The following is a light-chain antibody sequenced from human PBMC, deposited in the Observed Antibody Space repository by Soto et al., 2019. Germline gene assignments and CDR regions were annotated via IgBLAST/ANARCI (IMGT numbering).Light chain of an antibody. V-gene: IGKV1-5*03. Sequence: DIQMTQSPVSLSASVGDRVTITCRASQSISSWLAWYQQKPGKAPKLLIYKASSLESGVPSRFSGSGSGTEFTLAISSLQPDDFATYYCQQYNSYSFGPGTKVDIK. CDR3: QQYNSYS. J-gene: IGKJ3*01. CDR1: QSISSW. CDR2: KAS.